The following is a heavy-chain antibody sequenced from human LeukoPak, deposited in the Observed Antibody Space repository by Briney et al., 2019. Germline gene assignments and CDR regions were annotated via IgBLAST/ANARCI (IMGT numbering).Heavy chain of an antibody. CDR3: ARRLRDYVWGSFREAWVDY. CDR2: IYYSGST. D-gene: IGHD3-16*01. V-gene: IGHV4-38-2*02. J-gene: IGHJ4*02. Sequence: PSETLSLTCTVSNFSITSNYYWVWIRQPPGKRLEWIGSIYYSGSTYYNPSLKSRVTIPVDTSKNQFSLKLSSVTAADTAVYYCARRLRDYVWGSFREAWVDYWGQGTLVTVSS. CDR1: NFSITSNYY.